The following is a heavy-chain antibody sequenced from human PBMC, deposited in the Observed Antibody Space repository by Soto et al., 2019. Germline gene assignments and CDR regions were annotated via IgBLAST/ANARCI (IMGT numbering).Heavy chain of an antibody. V-gene: IGHV4-31*03. J-gene: IGHJ4*02. CDR3: AREGDYYDSSGELL. CDR1: GGSISSGGYY. CDR2: IYYSGST. D-gene: IGHD3-22*01. Sequence: PSETLSLTCTVSGGSISSGGYYWSWIRQHPGKGLEWIGYIYYSGSTYSNPSLKSRVTISVDTSKNQFSLKLSSVTAADTAVYYCAREGDYYDSSGELLWGQGTLVTVSS.